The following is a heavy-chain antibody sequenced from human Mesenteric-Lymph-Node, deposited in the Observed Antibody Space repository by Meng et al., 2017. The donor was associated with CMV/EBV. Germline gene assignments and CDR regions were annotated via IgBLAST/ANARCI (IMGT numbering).Heavy chain of an antibody. J-gene: IGHJ5*02. V-gene: IGHV4-39*07. CDR3: ARVCGYKPGHDEDWFDP. CDR1: SIGSNIHY. D-gene: IGHD5-18*01. CDR2: IYYTGSY. Sequence: SIGSNIHYLDWIRQPPGKGMEWIGGIYYTGSYYYNPSLKSRVTISLDTSKNQFSLKVNSVTAADTAIYYCARVCGYKPGHDEDWFDPWGQGTLVTVSS.